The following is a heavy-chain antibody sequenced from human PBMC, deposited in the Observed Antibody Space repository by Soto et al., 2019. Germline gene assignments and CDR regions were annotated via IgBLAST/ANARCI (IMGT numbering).Heavy chain of an antibody. V-gene: IGHV4-59*01. CDR2: IYYIGST. CDR3: ARGLRRQLLNWFDP. J-gene: IGHJ5*02. CDR1: GGSISSYY. D-gene: IGHD2-2*01. Sequence: PSETLSLTCTVSGGSISSYYWSWIRQPPGKGLEWIGYIYYIGSTNYNPSLKSRVTISVDTSKNQFSLKLSSVTAADTAVYYCARGLRRQLLNWFDPWGQGTLGTVS.